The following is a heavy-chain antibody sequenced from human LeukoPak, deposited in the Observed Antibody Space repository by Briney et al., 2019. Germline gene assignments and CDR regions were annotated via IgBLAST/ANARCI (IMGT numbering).Heavy chain of an antibody. Sequence: GGSLRLSCAASGFTFSSYWMCWVRQAPGKGLGWVAIIKQDGSDKYYVDSLEDRFITSRDNAKHSLYLQMNSLRAEDTAVYYCLPSPRSHRLDYWGQGTLVTVSS. CDR2: IKQDGSDK. V-gene: IGHV3-7*01. J-gene: IGHJ4*02. CDR1: GFTFSSYW. CDR3: LPSPRSHRLDY. D-gene: IGHD2-15*01.